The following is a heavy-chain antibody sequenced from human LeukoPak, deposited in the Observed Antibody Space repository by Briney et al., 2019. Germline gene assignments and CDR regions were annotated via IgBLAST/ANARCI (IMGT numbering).Heavy chain of an antibody. J-gene: IGHJ4*02. V-gene: IGHV3-30*04. CDR1: GFTFSSYA. CDR3: ARDPMITFGGVIVISYFDY. Sequence: PGRSLRLSCAASGFTFSSYAMHWVRQAPGKGLEWVAVISYDGSNKYYADSVKGRFTISRDNSKNTLYLQMNSLRAEDTAVYYCARDPMITFGGVIVISYFDYWGQGTLVTVSP. D-gene: IGHD3-16*02. CDR2: ISYDGSNK.